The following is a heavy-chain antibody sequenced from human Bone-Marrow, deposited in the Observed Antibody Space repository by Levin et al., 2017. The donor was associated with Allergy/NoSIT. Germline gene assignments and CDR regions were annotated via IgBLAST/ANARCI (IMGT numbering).Heavy chain of an antibody. J-gene: IGHJ4*02. Sequence: GGSLRLSCAASGFTFSSYAMNWVRQAPGKGLEWVSTISDSGGSTYYADSVKGRFTISRDNSKNTLYLQMNSLRAEDTAVYYCAKGGTLVQGVDDYWGQGTLVTVSS. CDR2: ISDSGGST. CDR1: GFTFSSYA. CDR3: AKGGTLVQGVDDY. V-gene: IGHV3-23*01. D-gene: IGHD3-10*01.